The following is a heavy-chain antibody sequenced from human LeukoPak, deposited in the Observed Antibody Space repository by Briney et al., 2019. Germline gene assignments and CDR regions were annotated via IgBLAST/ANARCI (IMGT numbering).Heavy chain of an antibody. J-gene: IGHJ2*01. V-gene: IGHV5-51*04. CDR3: SISPGTSICYFRYFDL. D-gene: IGHD1-26*01. CDR2: IYPGDSDT. CDR1: GYSFTSYW. Sequence: GESLKLSCKGSGYSFTSYWIGWVRQMSGKGLEWMGIIYPGDSDTRYSPTSQGQVTISADKHISTAYLHWSSLKASDTAMHYCSISPGTSICYFRYFDLWGRCTLVTFSS.